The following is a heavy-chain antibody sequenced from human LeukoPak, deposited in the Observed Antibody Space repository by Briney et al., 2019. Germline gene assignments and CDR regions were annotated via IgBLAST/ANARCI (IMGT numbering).Heavy chain of an antibody. CDR3: ARDRRRIAVAGSFYYYYYGMDV. V-gene: IGHV4-34*01. CDR1: GGSFSGYY. Sequence: SQTLSLTCAVYGGSFSGYYWSWVRQPPGKGLEWIGEINHSGSTNYNPSLKSRVTISLDKSKNQFSLKLSSVTAADTAVYYCARDRRRIAVAGSFYYYYYGMDVWGQGTTVTVSS. J-gene: IGHJ6*02. CDR2: INHSGST. D-gene: IGHD6-19*01.